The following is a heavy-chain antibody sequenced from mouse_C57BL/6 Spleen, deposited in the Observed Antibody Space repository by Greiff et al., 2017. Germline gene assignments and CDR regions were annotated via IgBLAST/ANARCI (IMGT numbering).Heavy chain of an antibody. V-gene: IGHV1-78*01. D-gene: IGHD2-4*01. Sequence: VQLQESDAELVKPGASVKISCKVSGYTFTNHTIHWMKQRPEQGLEWIGYIYPSDGSTKYNEKFKGKATLTADKSSSTAYMQLNSLTSEDSAVFFWARSGYDYDGGFDCWGKGTTRTVSA. CDR2: IYPSDGST. J-gene: IGHJ2*01. CDR3: ARSGYDYDGGFDC. CDR1: GYTFTNHT.